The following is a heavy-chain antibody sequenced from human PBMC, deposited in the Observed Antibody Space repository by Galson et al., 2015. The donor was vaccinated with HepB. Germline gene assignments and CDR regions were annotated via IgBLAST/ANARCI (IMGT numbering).Heavy chain of an antibody. CDR3: ARDYHITMVRGVIKTPFDY. CDR2: IWYDGSNK. Sequence: SLRLSCAASGFTFSSYGMHWVRQAPGKGLEWVAVIWYDGSNKYYADSVKGRFTISRDNSKNTLYLQMNSLRAEDTAVYYCARDYHITMVRGVIKTPFDYWGQGTLVTVSS. CDR1: GFTFSSYG. J-gene: IGHJ4*02. V-gene: IGHV3-33*08. D-gene: IGHD3-10*01.